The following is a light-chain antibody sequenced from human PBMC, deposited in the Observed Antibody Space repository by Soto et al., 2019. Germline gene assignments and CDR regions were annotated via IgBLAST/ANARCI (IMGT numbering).Light chain of an antibody. CDR3: SSYTSTDVV. V-gene: IGLV2-14*01. J-gene: IGLJ2*01. Sequence: QSVLTQPASVSGSPGQSITISCTGTSSDVGGYNYVSWYQQHPGKAPKLMIYDVSNRPSGVSNRFSGSKSGNTASLTISGLQAEDEADYYCSSYTSTDVVFGGGTKLTFL. CDR2: DVS. CDR1: SSDVGGYNY.